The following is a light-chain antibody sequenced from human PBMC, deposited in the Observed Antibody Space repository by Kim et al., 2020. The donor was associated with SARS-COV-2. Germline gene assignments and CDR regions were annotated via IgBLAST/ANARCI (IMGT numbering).Light chain of an antibody. J-gene: IGKJ2*01. CDR1: QSVGSSY. CDR2: GAS. Sequence: LSPGASATLSCRASQSVGSSYLAWYQQQPGQAPRLLIYGASSRATGIPDRFSDSGSGTDFTLTISRLEPEDFAVYYCQQYGSSSYTFGQGTKLEI. V-gene: IGKV3-20*01. CDR3: QQYGSSSYT.